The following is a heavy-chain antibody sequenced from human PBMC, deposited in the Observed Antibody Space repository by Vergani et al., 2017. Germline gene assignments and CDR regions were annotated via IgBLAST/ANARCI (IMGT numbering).Heavy chain of an antibody. CDR3: ARDIRRRYCSSTSCFSP. Sequence: QVQLQQWGAGLLKPSETLSLTCAVYGGSFSGYYWSWIRQPPGTGLEWIGEINHSGSTNYNPSLKSRVTISVDTSKNQFSLKLSSVTAADTAVYYCARDIRRRYCSSTSCFSPWGQGTLVTVSS. CDR2: INHSGST. V-gene: IGHV4-34*01. CDR1: GGSFSGYY. J-gene: IGHJ5*02. D-gene: IGHD2-2*01.